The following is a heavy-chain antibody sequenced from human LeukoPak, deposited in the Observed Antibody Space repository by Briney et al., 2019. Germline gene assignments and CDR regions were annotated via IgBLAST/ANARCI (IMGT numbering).Heavy chain of an antibody. CDR3: ARGDYGDV. V-gene: IGHV3-7*01. CDR2: VKQDGSQK. Sequence: GGSLRLSCAASGFTFSAYWMNWVRQTPGKGPEWVANVKQDGSQKNYVDSVKGRFTISRDNGKNSLFLQMNSLRAEDTALYYCARGDYGDVWGKGTTVTVSS. CDR1: GFTFSAYW. J-gene: IGHJ6*04. D-gene: IGHD4-17*01.